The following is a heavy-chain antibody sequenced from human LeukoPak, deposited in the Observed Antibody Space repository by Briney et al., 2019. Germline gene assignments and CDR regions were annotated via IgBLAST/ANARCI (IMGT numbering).Heavy chain of an antibody. CDR1: GFTVSSNY. D-gene: IGHD6-13*01. CDR3: GRVATAAGTT. CDR2: IYSGGST. Sequence: GGSLRLSCAASGFTVSSNYMSWVRQAPGRGLEWVSVIYSGGSTYYADSVKGRFTISRDNSKNTLYLQMNSLRAEDTAVYYCGRVATAAGTTWGQGTLVTVSS. V-gene: IGHV3-53*01. J-gene: IGHJ5*02.